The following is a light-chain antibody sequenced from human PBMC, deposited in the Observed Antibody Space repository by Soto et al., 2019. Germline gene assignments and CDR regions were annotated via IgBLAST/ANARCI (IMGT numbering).Light chain of an antibody. CDR1: QSISSW. CDR2: KAS. J-gene: IGKJ1*01. V-gene: IGKV1-5*03. CDR3: QQYNSYSET. Sequence: DIQMTQSPSTLSASVGDRVTITCRASQSISSWLAWYQQKPGKAPKLXIYKASSLESGVPSRFSGSGAGTECTRTISSLQPDDVATDYCQQYNSYSETFGQGTKVDIK.